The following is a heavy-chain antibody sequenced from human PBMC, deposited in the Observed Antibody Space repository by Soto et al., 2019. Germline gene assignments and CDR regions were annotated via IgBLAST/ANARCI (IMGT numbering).Heavy chain of an antibody. Sequence: QVQLVQSGAEVREPGASVNVSCKASGYTFTTYDINWVRQAAGQGLEWMGWVSPNSDNTGYAQKFQGRVTMTRNPSMITVYMELSGLRSEDSAVYYCARGVGDLGDYWGQGTLVTVSS. CDR3: ARGVGDLGDY. V-gene: IGHV1-8*01. D-gene: IGHD3-16*01. CDR2: VSPNSDNT. J-gene: IGHJ4*02. CDR1: GYTFTTYD.